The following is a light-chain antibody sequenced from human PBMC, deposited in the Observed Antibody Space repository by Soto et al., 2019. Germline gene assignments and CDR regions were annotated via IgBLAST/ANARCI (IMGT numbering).Light chain of an antibody. CDR2: EVT. J-gene: IGLJ3*02. Sequence: QSALTQPPSASGSPGQSVTISCSGTSNDIGDYDYVSWYQQHPGKAPKLIIYEVTKRPSGVPDRFSGSKSGNSASLTVSGLQSDDEADYFRSSYARRNTLLFGGGSKLTVL. CDR3: SSYARRNTLL. CDR1: SNDIGDYDY. V-gene: IGLV2-8*01.